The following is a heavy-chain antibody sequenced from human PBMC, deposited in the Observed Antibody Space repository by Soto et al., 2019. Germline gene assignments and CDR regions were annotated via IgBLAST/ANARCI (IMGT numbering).Heavy chain of an antibody. V-gene: IGHV4-34*01. CDR1: GGSFSGYY. CDR2: INHSGST. Sequence: SETLSLTCAVYGGSFSGYYWSWIRQPPGKGLEWIGEINHSGSTNYNPSLKSRVTISVDTSKNQFSLKLSSVTAADTAVYYCARGLAIKTVYYDFWRGYLTGSWFDPRGQETLVTAPQ. D-gene: IGHD3-3*01. CDR3: ARGLAIKTVYYDFWRGYLTGSWFDP. J-gene: IGHJ5*02.